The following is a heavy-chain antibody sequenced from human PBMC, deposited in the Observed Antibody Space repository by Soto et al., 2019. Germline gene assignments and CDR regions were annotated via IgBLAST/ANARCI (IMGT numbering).Heavy chain of an antibody. V-gene: IGHV4-59*12. D-gene: IGHD3-10*01. CDR3: ARDSVWPYGSASS. CDR2: IYYTGTT. CDR1: GGSLSRFY. Sequence: LETLSLPCTVSGGSLSRFYWSRIRQPPGKGLEWIGYIYYTGTTNYNPSLKSRVTISLDTSKNQFSLKLSSVTAADTAVYYCARDSVWPYGSASSWGQGTLVTVSS. J-gene: IGHJ4*02.